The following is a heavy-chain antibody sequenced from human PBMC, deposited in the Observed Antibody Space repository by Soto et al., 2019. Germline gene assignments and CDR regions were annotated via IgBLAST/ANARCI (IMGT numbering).Heavy chain of an antibody. Sequence: QVTLKESGPVLVKPTETLTLRCTVSGLSITDSEMGVSWIRQPPGQPLEWLAHIDSSGEKSYRTFLKSRLAISKDTSKRQIVLTMTNMVPADTATYYCARRHLAVAVSPWFDPWGQGIPVTVSS. CDR1: GLSITDSEMG. CDR3: ARRHLAVAVSPWFDP. D-gene: IGHD6-19*01. V-gene: IGHV2-26*01. CDR2: IDSSGEK. J-gene: IGHJ5*02.